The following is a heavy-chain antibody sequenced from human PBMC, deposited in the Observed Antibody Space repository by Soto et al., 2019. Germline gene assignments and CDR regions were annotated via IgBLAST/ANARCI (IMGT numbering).Heavy chain of an antibody. D-gene: IGHD6-19*01. CDR2: INPSGGST. Sequence: GASVKVSCKASGYTFTGYYMHWVRQAPGQGLEWMGIINPSGGSTSYAQKFQGRVTMTRDTSTSTVYMELSSLRSEDTAVYYCARDRGGYSSGWYPTYYYYGMDVWGQGTTVTVSS. CDR1: GYTFTGYY. J-gene: IGHJ6*02. V-gene: IGHV1-46*01. CDR3: ARDRGGYSSGWYPTYYYYGMDV.